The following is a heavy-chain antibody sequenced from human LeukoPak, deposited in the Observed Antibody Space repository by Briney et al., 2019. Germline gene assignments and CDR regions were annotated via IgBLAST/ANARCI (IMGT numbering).Heavy chain of an antibody. V-gene: IGHV3-30-3*01. CDR1: GFPFSTYL. J-gene: IGHJ4*02. D-gene: IGHD2-21*02. CDR2: TSNDGSNK. Sequence: PGGSLRLSCAASGFPFSTYLMHWVRQAPGKGLEWVAVTSNDGSNKYYADSVKGRFTISRDNSKNTLYLQVNSLRAEDTAVYYCARQRPNSDCFDYWGQGTLVTVSS. CDR3: ARQRPNSDCFDY.